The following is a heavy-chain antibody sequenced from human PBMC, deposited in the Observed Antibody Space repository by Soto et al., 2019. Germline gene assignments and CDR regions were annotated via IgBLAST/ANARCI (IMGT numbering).Heavy chain of an antibody. D-gene: IGHD6-19*01. J-gene: IGHJ4*02. CDR2: ISTSSSTI. V-gene: IGHV3-48*01. CDR1: GFTFSSYN. CDR3: ARDLSIAVTPGITNTFDC. Sequence: GGSLRLSCVASGFTFSSYNMVWVRQAPGKGLEWVSYISTSSSTIYYAESVKGRFTISRDNGKNSLYLQMNSLRAEDTAVYYCARDLSIAVTPGITNTFDCWGQGTLVTVSS.